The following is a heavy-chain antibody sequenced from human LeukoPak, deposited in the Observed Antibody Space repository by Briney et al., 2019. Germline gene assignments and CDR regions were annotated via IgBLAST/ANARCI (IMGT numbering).Heavy chain of an antibody. CDR1: GGSISSHY. V-gene: IGHV4-59*11. J-gene: IGHJ4*02. CDR3: ARAGYYYDSSGYYYGVFDY. D-gene: IGHD3-22*01. Sequence: SETPSLTCTVSGGSISSHYWSWIRQPPGKGLEWIGYIYYSGSTNYNPSLKSRVTISVDTSKNQFSLKLSSVTAADTAVYYCARAGYYYDSSGYYYGVFDYWGQGTLVTVSS. CDR2: IYYSGST.